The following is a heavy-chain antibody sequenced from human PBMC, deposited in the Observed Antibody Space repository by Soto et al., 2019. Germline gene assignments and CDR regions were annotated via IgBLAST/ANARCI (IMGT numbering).Heavy chain of an antibody. CDR1: EGIFSRYT. Sequence: GASVKVSCKTSEGIFSRYTVSWVRQAPGQGLEWIGRIIPNLGVANYAQKFQGRVTITADKSTSTAFMELTSLRSEDTAVYYCARDAPFESSAYYGLRDYWGQGTLVTVSS. D-gene: IGHD3-22*01. CDR3: ARDAPFESSAYYGLRDY. J-gene: IGHJ4*02. V-gene: IGHV1-69*04. CDR2: IIPNLGVA.